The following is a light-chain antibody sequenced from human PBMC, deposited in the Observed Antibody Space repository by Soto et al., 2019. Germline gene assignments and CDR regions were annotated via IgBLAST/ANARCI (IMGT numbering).Light chain of an antibody. CDR3: CSYAGSITYVV. CDR2: EGS. CDR1: SSDVGSYNL. Sequence: QSALTQPASVSGSPGQSITISCTGTSSDVGSYNLVSWYQQHPGKAPKLMIYEGSKRPSGVSNRFSGSKSGSTASLTISGLQAEDEADYYCCSYAGSITYVVFGGGTKLTVL. V-gene: IGLV2-23*01. J-gene: IGLJ2*01.